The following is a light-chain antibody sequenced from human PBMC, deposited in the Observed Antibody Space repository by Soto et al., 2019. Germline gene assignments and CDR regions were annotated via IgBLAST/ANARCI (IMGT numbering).Light chain of an antibody. J-gene: IGKJ1*01. CDR2: DAS. CDR3: QQYGISGT. Sequence: EFVLPKYPGTLSLSPGERATLSCMASQTVRNNYLAWYQQKPGQAPRLLIYDASSRATGIPDRFSGGGSGTDFTLTISRLEPEDFAVYYCQQYGISGTFGQGTNVDIK. V-gene: IGKV3-20*01. CDR1: QTVRNNY.